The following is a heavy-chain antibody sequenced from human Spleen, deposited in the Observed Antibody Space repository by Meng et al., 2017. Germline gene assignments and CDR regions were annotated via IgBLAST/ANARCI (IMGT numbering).Heavy chain of an antibody. D-gene: IGHD3-9*01. J-gene: IGHJ5*02. Sequence: QLTLRESGPGLVKPSETLSLPCAVSGGSISSSGFYWGWLRQPPGKGLECIGSIYYTGGTYYNPSLNSRVAISIDTSKNHFSLKLNSVTAADTAVYYCARTLTGTVDLWGQGTLVTISS. CDR3: ARTLTGTVDL. V-gene: IGHV4-39*07. CDR1: GGSISSSGFY. CDR2: IYYTGGT.